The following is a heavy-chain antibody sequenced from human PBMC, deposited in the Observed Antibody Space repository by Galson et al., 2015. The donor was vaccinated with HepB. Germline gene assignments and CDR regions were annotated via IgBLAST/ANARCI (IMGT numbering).Heavy chain of an antibody. J-gene: IGHJ4*02. Sequence: SVKVSCKASGGTFNTYTLRWVRQTPGQGLEWMGGITPIFGQENSAQKFQGRVTITADESTRTAYMEVRRLRSEDTAVYYCATQHDAPGYYPNGGQGTLVTVPS. CDR2: ITPIFGQE. CDR3: ATQHDAPGYYPN. V-gene: IGHV1-69*13. CDR1: GGTFNTYT. D-gene: IGHD3-9*01.